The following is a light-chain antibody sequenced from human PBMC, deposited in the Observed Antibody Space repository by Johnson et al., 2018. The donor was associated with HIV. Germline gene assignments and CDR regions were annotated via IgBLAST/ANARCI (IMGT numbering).Light chain of an antibody. CDR1: SSNIGNNH. J-gene: IGLJ1*01. CDR2: ENN. V-gene: IGLV1-51*02. Sequence: QSVLTQPPSVSAAPGQKVTISCSGSSSNIGNNHVSWYQHFSGTAPKLLIYENNKRPSGIPDRFSGSTSGTSATLGITGLQTGDEADYYCGTWDNSLGVFFVCGTGTEVTVL. CDR3: GTWDNSLGVFFV.